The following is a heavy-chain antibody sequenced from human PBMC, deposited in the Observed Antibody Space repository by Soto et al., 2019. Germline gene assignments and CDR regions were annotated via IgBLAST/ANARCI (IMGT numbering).Heavy chain of an antibody. Sequence: PGGSLRLSCAASGFTFSSYAMSWVRQAPGKGLEWVSAISGSGGSTYYADSVKGRFTISRDNSKNTLYLQMNSLRAEDTAVYYCAKLVTDTAARPKWFYFDYWGQGTLVTVSS. CDR1: GFTFSSYA. CDR2: ISGSGGST. V-gene: IGHV3-23*01. CDR3: AKLVTDTAARPKWFYFDY. J-gene: IGHJ4*02. D-gene: IGHD6-6*01.